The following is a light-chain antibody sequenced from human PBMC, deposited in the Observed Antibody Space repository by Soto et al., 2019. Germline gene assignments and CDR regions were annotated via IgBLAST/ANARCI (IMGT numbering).Light chain of an antibody. CDR1: QSVSSN. V-gene: IGKV3-15*01. J-gene: IGKJ5*01. CDR2: DAS. CDR3: QQYHNRPIT. Sequence: IVMAQSRTTLAVSRGEWATRACRASQSVSSNLAWHQQKPGQAPRILMYDASTRATGISARFSGSGSGTEFTLTISSLQSEDFAVYYCQQYHNRPITFGQGTRLEIK.